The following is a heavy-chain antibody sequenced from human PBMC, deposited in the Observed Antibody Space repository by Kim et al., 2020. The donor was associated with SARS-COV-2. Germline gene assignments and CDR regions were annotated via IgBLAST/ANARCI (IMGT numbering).Heavy chain of an antibody. CDR1: GFTFSSYA. Sequence: GGSQRLFCAASGFTFSSYAMHWVRQAPGKVLEWVAVISYDGSNKYYADSVKGRFTISRDNSKNTLYLQMNSLRAEDTAVYYCARDFGVGMDVWGQGTTVTVSS. V-gene: IGHV3-30*04. CDR3: ARDFGVGMDV. D-gene: IGHD3-10*01. J-gene: IGHJ6*02. CDR2: ISYDGSNK.